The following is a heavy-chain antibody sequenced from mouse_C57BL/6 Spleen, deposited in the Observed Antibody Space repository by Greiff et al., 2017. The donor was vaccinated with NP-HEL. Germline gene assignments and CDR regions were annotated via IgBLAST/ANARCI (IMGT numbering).Heavy chain of an antibody. J-gene: IGHJ4*01. CDR2: ISYSGST. V-gene: IGHV3-1*01. Sequence: DVKLQESGPGMVKPSQSLSLTCTVTGYSITSGYDWHWIRHFPGNKLEWMGYISYSGSTNYNPSLKSRISITHDTSKNHFFLKLNSVTTEDTATYYCARSVRYDGYYFYAMDYWGQGTSVTVSS. D-gene: IGHD2-3*01. CDR3: ARSVRYDGYYFYAMDY. CDR1: GYSITSGYD.